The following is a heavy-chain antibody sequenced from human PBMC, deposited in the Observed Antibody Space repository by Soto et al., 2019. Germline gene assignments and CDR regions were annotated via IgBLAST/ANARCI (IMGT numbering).Heavy chain of an antibody. Sequence: GGSLRLSCAASGFTFSNYGMHWVRQAPGKGLERVAVISYDGSNKYYADSVKGRFTISRDNSKNTLYLQMNSLRAEDTAVYYCAKANFWSGYQRALNYYYGMDVWGQGTTVTVS. CDR3: AKANFWSGYQRALNYYYGMDV. V-gene: IGHV3-30*18. D-gene: IGHD3-3*01. CDR2: ISYDGSNK. J-gene: IGHJ6*02. CDR1: GFTFSNYG.